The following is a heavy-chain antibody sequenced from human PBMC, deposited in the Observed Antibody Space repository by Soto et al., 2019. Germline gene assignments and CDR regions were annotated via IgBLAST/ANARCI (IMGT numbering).Heavy chain of an antibody. CDR2: IVVGSGNT. D-gene: IGHD5-18*01. CDR1: GFTFTSSA. J-gene: IGHJ6*02. CDR3: AASVDTAQGGGVYYYYYGMDV. V-gene: IGHV1-58*01. Sequence: GSSVKVSCKASGFTFTSSAVQWVRQARGQRLEWIGWIVVGSGNTNYAQKFQERVTITRDMSTSTAYMELSSLRSEDTAVYYCAASVDTAQGGGVYYYYYGMDVWGQGTTVTVSS.